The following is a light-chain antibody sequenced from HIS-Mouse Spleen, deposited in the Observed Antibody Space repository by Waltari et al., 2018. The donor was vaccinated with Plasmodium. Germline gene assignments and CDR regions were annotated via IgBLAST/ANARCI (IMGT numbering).Light chain of an antibody. V-gene: IGKV1-39*01. Sequence: DIQMTQSPSSLSASVGDRVTITCRASQSISSYLNWYQQKPGKAPKLLIYAAASLQSVCPSRFSGSGSGTYFTLTISRLQPEDLATYYCQQNCNTWTFGQGTKVEIK. CDR2: AAA. CDR1: QSISSY. J-gene: IGKJ1*01. CDR3: QQNCNTWT.